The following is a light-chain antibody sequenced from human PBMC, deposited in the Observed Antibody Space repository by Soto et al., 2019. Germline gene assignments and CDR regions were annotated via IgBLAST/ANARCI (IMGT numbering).Light chain of an antibody. J-gene: IGLJ3*02. CDR1: SNDVGGYNF. CDR3: CSYVGGTTHNWV. Sequence: QSALTQPASVSGSPGQSITISCTGTSNDVGGYNFVSWYQQRPGKAPKLMIYEDSKWPSGVSNRFSGSKSGNTASLTISGLQAEDEADYFCCSYVGGTTHNWVFGGGTKLTVL. CDR2: EDS. V-gene: IGLV2-23*01.